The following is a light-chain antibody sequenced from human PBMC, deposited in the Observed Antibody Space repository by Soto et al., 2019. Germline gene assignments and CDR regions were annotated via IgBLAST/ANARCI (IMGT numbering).Light chain of an antibody. CDR2: AAS. V-gene: IGKV1-39*01. CDR3: QQSYNTPRT. Sequence: DIQMTEAASSLPASAGDRVTISCRASQTIGNYLNWYQQRKGKAPNILISAASTLQSGVPSRFSGSGSGTDFTLPITSLQPEDFETYYCQQSYNTPRTFGQGTKVDIK. CDR1: QTIGNY. J-gene: IGKJ1*01.